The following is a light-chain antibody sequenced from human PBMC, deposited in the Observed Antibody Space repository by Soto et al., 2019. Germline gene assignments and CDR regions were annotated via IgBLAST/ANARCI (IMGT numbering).Light chain of an antibody. CDR3: SSWSSSSTLV. CDR2: DVT. CDR1: SSDVGGYNY. V-gene: IGLV2-14*01. J-gene: IGLJ2*01. Sequence: QSVLSQPASVSGSPGQSITISCTGTSSDVGGYNYVSWYQQHPGKAPKLMIYDVTKRPSGVSDRFSGSKSGNTASLTISGLQAEDEADYHCSSWSSSSTLVFGGGTKVTVL.